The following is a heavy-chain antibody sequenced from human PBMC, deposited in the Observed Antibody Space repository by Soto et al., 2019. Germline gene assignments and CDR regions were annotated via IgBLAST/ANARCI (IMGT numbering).Heavy chain of an antibody. CDR1: GGSISSGGYY. D-gene: IGHD4-17*01. Sequence: PSETLSLTCTVSGGSISSGGYYWSWIRQHPGKGLEWIGYIYYSGSTYYNPSLKSRVTISVDTSKNQFSLKLSSVTAADTAVYYCARDLNYGDSNWFDPWGQGTLVTVSS. CDR2: IYYSGST. J-gene: IGHJ5*02. V-gene: IGHV4-31*03. CDR3: ARDLNYGDSNWFDP.